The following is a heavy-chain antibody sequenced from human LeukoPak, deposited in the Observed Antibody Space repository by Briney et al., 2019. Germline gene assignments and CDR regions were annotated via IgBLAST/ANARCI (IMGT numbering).Heavy chain of an antibody. J-gene: IGHJ6*02. D-gene: IGHD1-26*01. CDR3: ARGSLGGYYYYYGMDV. CDR1: GYTFTGYY. V-gene: IGHV1-18*04. CDR2: ISAYNGNT. Sequence: GASVKVSCKASGYTFTGYYMHWVRQAPGQGLEWMGWISAYNGNTNYAQKLQGRVTMTTDTSTSTAYMELRSLRSDDTAVYYCARGSLGGYYYYYGMDVWGQGTTVTVSS.